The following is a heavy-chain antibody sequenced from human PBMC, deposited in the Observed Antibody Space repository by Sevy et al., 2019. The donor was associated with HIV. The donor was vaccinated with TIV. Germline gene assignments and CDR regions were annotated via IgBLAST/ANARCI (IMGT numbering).Heavy chain of an antibody. J-gene: IGHJ4*02. CDR3: ATDTTGYHSTLDY. CDR1: GYTLTEFS. D-gene: IGHD3-9*01. V-gene: IGHV1-24*01. Sequence: ASVKVSCKVSGYTLTEFSIHWVRQAPGKGLEWMEGFDPGDGDAETPYAQKFRDRLTMTADTSTDTVYMELSSLRSEDTAVYYCATDTTGYHSTLDYWGQGTLVTVSS. CDR2: FDPGDGDAET.